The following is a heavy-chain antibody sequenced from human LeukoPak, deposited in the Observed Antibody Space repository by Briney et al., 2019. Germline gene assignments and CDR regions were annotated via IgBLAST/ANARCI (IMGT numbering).Heavy chain of an antibody. CDR3: AKERGISYTYEFDY. D-gene: IGHD3-16*01. Sequence: GGSLRLSSAASGFTFANYAMTWVRQAPGKGLDWVSLISGSGSNTYYTDSVQGRFTISRDNSRNTLYLQMSSLRAEDTAIYYCAKERGISYTYEFDYWGQGALVTVSS. CDR2: ISGSGSNT. CDR1: GFTFANYA. J-gene: IGHJ4*02. V-gene: IGHV3-23*01.